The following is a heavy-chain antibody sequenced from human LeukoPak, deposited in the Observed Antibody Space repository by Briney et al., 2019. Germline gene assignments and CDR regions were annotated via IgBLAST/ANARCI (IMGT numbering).Heavy chain of an antibody. J-gene: IGHJ4*02. CDR2: INPTGGST. V-gene: IGHV1-46*01. D-gene: IGHD5-18*01. Sequence: ASVKVSCKASGYTFTSYYMHWVRQAPGQGLEWMGMINPTGGSTSYAQKFQGRVTITADKSTSTAYMELSSLRSEDTAVYYCALTRGDTAMGYYFDYWGQGTLVTVSS. CDR1: GYTFTSYY. CDR3: ALTRGDTAMGYYFDY.